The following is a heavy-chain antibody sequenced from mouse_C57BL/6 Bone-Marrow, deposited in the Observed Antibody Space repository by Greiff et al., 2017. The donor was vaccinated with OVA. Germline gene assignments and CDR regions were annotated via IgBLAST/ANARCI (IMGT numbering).Heavy chain of an antibody. CDR3: ARFYYYGAGYFDF. CDR2: ISNGGGSN. V-gene: IGHV5-12*01. D-gene: IGHD1-1*01. J-gene: IGHJ1*03. CDR1: GFTFSDYY. Sequence: EVKLVESGGGLVQPGGSLKLSCAASGFTFSDYYMYWVRQTPEKRLEWVAYISNGGGSNYYPDTVKGRFTISRDNAKNTLYLQMSRLKSEDTAMYYCARFYYYGAGYFDFWGTGTTVTVSS.